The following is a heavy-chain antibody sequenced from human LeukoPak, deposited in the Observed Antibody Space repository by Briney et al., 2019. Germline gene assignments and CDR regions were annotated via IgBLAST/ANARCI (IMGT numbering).Heavy chain of an antibody. D-gene: IGHD3-16*02. CDR3: ARDSVDVWGSYRHPGGHFDY. Sequence: GGSLRLSCAASGFTFSDYYMSWIRQAPGKGLEWVSYISSSGSTIYYADSVKGRFTISRDNAKNSLYLQMNSLRAEDTAVYYCARDSVDVWGSYRHPGGHFDYWGQGTLVTVSS. CDR2: ISSSGSTI. V-gene: IGHV3-11*04. CDR1: GFTFSDYY. J-gene: IGHJ4*02.